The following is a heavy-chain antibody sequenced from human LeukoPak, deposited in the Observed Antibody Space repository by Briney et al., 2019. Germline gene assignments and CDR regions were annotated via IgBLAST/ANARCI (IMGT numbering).Heavy chain of an antibody. CDR1: GFTFSSYG. Sequence: GRPLRLSCVASGFTFSSYGMHWVRQAPGKGLEWVAVILYDGSNKYNADSVKGRFTISRDTSKNTLYLQMSSLRPEDTAVYYCARDKAYKIVVADVDYWGQGTLVTVSS. CDR2: ILYDGSNK. V-gene: IGHV3-30*03. D-gene: IGHD3-22*01. J-gene: IGHJ4*02. CDR3: ARDKAYKIVVADVDY.